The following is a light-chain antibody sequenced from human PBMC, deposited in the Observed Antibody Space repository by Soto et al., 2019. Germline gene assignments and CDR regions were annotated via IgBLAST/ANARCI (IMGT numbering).Light chain of an antibody. CDR3: QQYNNLPQT. Sequence: DIVMTQSPDTLSMSPWERATLSCRASQSVSSNLAWYQQKPGQAPRLLIYGASTRATGIPARFSGSGSGTEFTLTISSLQSEDFAVYYCQQYNNLPQTFGQGSMVDVK. V-gene: IGKV3-15*01. J-gene: IGKJ1*01. CDR1: QSVSSN. CDR2: GAS.